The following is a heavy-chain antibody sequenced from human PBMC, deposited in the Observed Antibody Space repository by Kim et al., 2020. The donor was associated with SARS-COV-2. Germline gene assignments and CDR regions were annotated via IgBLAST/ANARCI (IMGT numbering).Heavy chain of an antibody. D-gene: IGHD3-22*01. Sequence: GGSLRLSCAASGFTFDDYAMHWVRQAPGKGLEWVSGISWNSGSIGYADSVKGRFTISRDNAKNSLYLQMNSLRAEDTALYYCAKDASSGYYYVRYFDYWGQGTLVTVSS. V-gene: IGHV3-9*01. CDR2: ISWNSGSI. CDR1: GFTFDDYA. J-gene: IGHJ4*02. CDR3: AKDASSGYYYVRYFDY.